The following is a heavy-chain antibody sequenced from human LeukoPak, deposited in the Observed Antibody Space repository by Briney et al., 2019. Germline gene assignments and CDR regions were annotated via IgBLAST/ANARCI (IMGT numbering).Heavy chain of an antibody. CDR1: GYTFTSYG. J-gene: IGHJ3*02. D-gene: IGHD3-22*01. CDR2: ISAYNGDT. CDR3: ASLKNYYDSSGNLVTDAFDI. V-gene: IGHV1-18*01. Sequence: ASVKVSCKASGYTFTSYGITWVRQAPGQGLEWMGWISAYNGDTNYAQKLQGRVTMTTDTPTSTAYMELRSLRSDDTAVYYCASLKNYYDSSGNLVTDAFDIWGQGTMVTVSS.